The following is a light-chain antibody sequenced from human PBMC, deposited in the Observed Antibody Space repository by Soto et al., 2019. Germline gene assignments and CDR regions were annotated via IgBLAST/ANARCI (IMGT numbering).Light chain of an antibody. CDR2: DAY. Sequence: EIGLTQSPATLSLSPAERATVSCRASQSVSSYLAWYQQKPGQAPRLLIYDAYNRDTGIPARFSGSVSGTDITLTISSIAPEDFAVYYCQQRSNWPPVLTCGGGTKVEIK. CDR1: QSVSSY. CDR3: QQRSNWPPVLT. J-gene: IGKJ4*01. V-gene: IGKV3-11*01.